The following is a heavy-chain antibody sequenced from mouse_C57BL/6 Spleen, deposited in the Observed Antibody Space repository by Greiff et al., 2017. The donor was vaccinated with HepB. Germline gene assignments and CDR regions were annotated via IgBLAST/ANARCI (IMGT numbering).Heavy chain of an antibody. CDR2: INPSSGYT. D-gene: IGHD1-1*01. J-gene: IGHJ4*01. Sequence: QVQLQQPGAELVKPGASVKVSCKASGYTFTSYWMLWVKQRPGQGLEWIGYINPSSGYTKYNQKFKDKATLTADKSSSTAYMQLSSLTSEDSAVYYCARGDYYGVMDYWGQGTSVTVSS. CDR3: ARGDYYGVMDY. V-gene: IGHV1-7*01. CDR1: GYTFTSYW.